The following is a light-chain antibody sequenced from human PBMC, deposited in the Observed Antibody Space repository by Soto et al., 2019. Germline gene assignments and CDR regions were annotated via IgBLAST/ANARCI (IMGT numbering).Light chain of an antibody. Sequence: ESVLTQSPGTLSLSPGERATLSCRASQSVSSSYLAWYQQKPGQAPRPRIYGASSRAIGIPDRFSGSGSGTDFTLTISRLEPEDFAVYYCQQYGSSPWTFGQGTKVEIK. CDR2: GAS. CDR3: QQYGSSPWT. V-gene: IGKV3-20*01. J-gene: IGKJ1*01. CDR1: QSVSSSY.